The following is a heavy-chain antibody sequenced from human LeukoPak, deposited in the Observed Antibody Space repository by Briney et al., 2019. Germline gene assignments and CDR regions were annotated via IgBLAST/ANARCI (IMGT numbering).Heavy chain of an antibody. D-gene: IGHD4-17*01. CDR2: IKQDGSEK. V-gene: IGHV3-7*04. J-gene: IGHJ4*02. Sequence: QPGGSLRLSCAASGFTFSSYSMSWVRQAPGKGLEWVANIKQDGSEKYYVDSVKGRFTVSRDNAKNSPYLQMSSLRAEDTAVYSCARDFYGDFDFWGQGTLVTVSS. CDR1: GFTFSSYS. CDR3: ARDFYGDFDF.